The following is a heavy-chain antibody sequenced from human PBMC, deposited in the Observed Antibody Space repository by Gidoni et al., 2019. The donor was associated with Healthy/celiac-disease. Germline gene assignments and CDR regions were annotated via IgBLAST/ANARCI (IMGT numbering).Heavy chain of an antibody. CDR1: GFTFSSYT. J-gene: IGHJ4*02. CDR2: SSSSGNYI. D-gene: IGHD2-2*01. Sequence: EVQLVESGGGLVKPGGSLRLSCVASGFTFSSYTMHWVRQAPGKGLEWVSSSSSSGNYIYYADSLKGRITISRDNAKNSLYLQMNSLRAEDTAVYYCARDPIVIVPAAIGYFDYWGQGTLVTVSS. CDR3: ARDPIVIVPAAIGYFDY. V-gene: IGHV3-21*01.